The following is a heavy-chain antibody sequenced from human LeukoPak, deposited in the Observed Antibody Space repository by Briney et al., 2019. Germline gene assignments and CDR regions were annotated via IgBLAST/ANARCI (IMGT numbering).Heavy chain of an antibody. V-gene: IGHV1-18*04. J-gene: IGHJ3*02. CDR2: ISAYNGKT. CDR1: GYTFTSYG. CDR3: ARVGSADYGDYRGAFDI. D-gene: IGHD4-17*01. Sequence: ASVKVSCKASGYTFTSYGISWVRQAPGQGLEWMGWISAYNGKTKYAQKLQGRVTMTSDTSTSTAYMELRSLRSDDTAVYYCARVGSADYGDYRGAFDIWGQGTMVTVSS.